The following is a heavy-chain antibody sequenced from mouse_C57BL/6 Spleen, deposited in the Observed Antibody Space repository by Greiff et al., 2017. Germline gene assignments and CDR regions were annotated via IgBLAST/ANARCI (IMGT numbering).Heavy chain of an antibody. V-gene: IGHV14-3*01. CDR3: ARPTADSSGPFAY. CDR2: IDPANGNT. Sequence: VQLQQSVAELVRPGASVKLSCTASGFNIKNTYMHWVKQRPEQGLEWIGRIDPANGNTKYAPKFQGKATITADTSANTAYLQLSSLTSEDTAIYYCARPTADSSGPFAYWGQGTLVTVSA. CDR1: GFNIKNTY. J-gene: IGHJ3*01. D-gene: IGHD3-2*02.